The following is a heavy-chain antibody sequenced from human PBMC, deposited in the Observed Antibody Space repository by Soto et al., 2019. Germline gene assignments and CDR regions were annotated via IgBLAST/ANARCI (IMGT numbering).Heavy chain of an antibody. CDR2: IYYSGST. J-gene: IGHJ3*02. Sequence: SETLSLTCTVSGGSISSYYWSWIRQPPGKGLEWIGYIYYSGSTNYNPSLKSRVTISVDTSKNQFSLKLSSVTAADTAVYYCARHQLREYCSAGSCYSVVYKTKNDAFDIWGQGTMVTVSS. D-gene: IGHD2-15*01. V-gene: IGHV4-59*08. CDR1: GGSISSYY. CDR3: ARHQLREYCSAGSCYSVVYKTKNDAFDI.